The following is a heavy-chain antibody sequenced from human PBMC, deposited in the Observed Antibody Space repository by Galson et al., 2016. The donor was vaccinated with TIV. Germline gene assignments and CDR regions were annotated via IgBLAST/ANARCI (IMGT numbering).Heavy chain of an antibody. D-gene: IGHD4-17*01. CDR2: IYYSGKT. CDR3: ARVASSDYYGGVDAFDI. J-gene: IGHJ3*02. Sequence: ETLSLTCTVSGGFVSSYYWSWVRQPPGKGLGWIGYIYYSGKTKYNPSLKSRGTMSEDTSKNQFSLSLSSVTAADTAVYYCARVASSDYYGGVDAFDIWGQGTMVTVSS. CDR1: GGFVSSYY. V-gene: IGHV4-59*02.